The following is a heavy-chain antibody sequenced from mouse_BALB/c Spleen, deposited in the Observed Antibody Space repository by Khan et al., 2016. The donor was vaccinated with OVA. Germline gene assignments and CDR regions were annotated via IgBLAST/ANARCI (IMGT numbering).Heavy chain of an antibody. V-gene: IGHV5-9*02. CDR3: ARPSYYGNPWFTY. D-gene: IGHD2-10*01. J-gene: IGHJ3*01. CDR2: ISGTGIYT. CDR1: GFAFSSYD. Sequence: EVQLVESGGGLVKPGGSLKLSCAPSGFAFSSYDMSWVRQTPEKRLEWVATISGTGIYTSYPDSVKGRFTISRDNARNTLYLQMSSLRSEDTALYYCARPSYYGNPWFTYGGQGTLVTVSA.